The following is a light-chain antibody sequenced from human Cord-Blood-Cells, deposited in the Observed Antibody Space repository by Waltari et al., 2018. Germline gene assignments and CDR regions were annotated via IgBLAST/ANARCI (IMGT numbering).Light chain of an antibody. CDR3: YSTDSSGNHYV. CDR1: ALPTKY. Sequence: SYELTQPPSVSVSPGQTARITCSGDALPTKYAYWYQQKSGQAPVLVIYEDSKRPSGIPERFSGFSSGTMATLTISGAQVEDEADYYCYSTDSSGNHYVFGTGTKVTVL. CDR2: EDS. J-gene: IGLJ1*01. V-gene: IGLV3-10*01.